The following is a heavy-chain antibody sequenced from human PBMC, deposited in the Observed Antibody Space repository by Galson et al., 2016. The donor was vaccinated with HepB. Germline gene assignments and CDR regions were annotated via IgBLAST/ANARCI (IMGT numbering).Heavy chain of an antibody. CDR2: DSMDGRRK. V-gene: IGHV3-30*03. CDR3: ARLAGYGVGYYFDF. D-gene: IGHD2-8*01. Sequence: SLRLSCAGSGFLFRGYGMHWVRQAPGKGLEWVAADSMDGRRKFYSDSVRGRFTISRDNSTNMLFLQMNRLRAEGTAVYYCARLAGYGVGYYFDFWGQGTLVTVSS. CDR1: GFLFRGYG. J-gene: IGHJ4*02.